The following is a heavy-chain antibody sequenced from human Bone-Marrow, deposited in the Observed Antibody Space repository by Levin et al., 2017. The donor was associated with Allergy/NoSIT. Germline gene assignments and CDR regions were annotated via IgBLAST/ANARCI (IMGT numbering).Heavy chain of an antibody. J-gene: IGHJ4*02. V-gene: IGHV4-39*07. Sequence: SETLSLTCTVSGGSISRSTYYWVWIRQPPGKGLEWIGSISQSGSTHYNPSLKSRVTISLDTSKNQFSLGLSSVTAADTAVYFCTRTLGYCSGDSCYYYFDHWGQGALVTVSS. D-gene: IGHD2-15*01. CDR2: ISQSGST. CDR1: GGSISRSTYY. CDR3: TRTLGYCSGDSCYYYFDH.